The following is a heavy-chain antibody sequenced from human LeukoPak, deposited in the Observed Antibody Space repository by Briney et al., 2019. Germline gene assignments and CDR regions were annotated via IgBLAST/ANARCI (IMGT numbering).Heavy chain of an antibody. CDR3: ARGLDYDFWSGYHYLDY. D-gene: IGHD3-3*01. CDR2: IIPIFGTA. CDR1: GGTFSSYA. Sequence: SVKVSCKASGGTFSSYAISWVRQAPGQGLEWMGGIIPIFGTANYAQKFQGRVTIPTDESTSTAYMELSSLRSEDTAVYYCARGLDYDFWSGYHYLDYWGQGTPVTVSS. V-gene: IGHV1-69*05. J-gene: IGHJ4*02.